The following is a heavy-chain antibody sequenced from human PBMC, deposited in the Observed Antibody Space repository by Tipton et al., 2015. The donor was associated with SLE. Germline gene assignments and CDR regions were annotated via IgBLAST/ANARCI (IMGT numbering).Heavy chain of an antibody. CDR2: IYTSGST. J-gene: IGHJ5*02. D-gene: IGHD6-25*01. CDR1: GGSVSSGSYY. V-gene: IGHV4-61*02. CDR3: AGQRGWSWFDP. Sequence: TLSLTCTVSGGSVSSGSYYWGWIRQPPGKGLEWIGRIYTSGSTNYNPSLKSRVTMSVDTSKNQFSLKLSSVTAADTAVYYCAGQRGWSWFDPWGQGTLVTVSS.